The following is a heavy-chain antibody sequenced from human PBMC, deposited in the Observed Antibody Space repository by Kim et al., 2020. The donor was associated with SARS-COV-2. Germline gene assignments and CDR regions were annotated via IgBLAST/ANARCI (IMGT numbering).Heavy chain of an antibody. CDR1: GGSISSSSYY. CDR2: IYYSGST. V-gene: IGHV4-39*01. D-gene: IGHD2-2*01. CDR3: ASSGYCSSTSCYPDYYFDY. J-gene: IGHJ4*02. Sequence: SETLSLTCTVSGGSISSSSYYWGWIRQPPGKGLEWIGSIYYSGSTYYNPSLKSRVTISVDTSKNQFSLKLSSVTAADTAVYYCASSGYCSSTSCYPDYYFDYWGQGTLVTVSS.